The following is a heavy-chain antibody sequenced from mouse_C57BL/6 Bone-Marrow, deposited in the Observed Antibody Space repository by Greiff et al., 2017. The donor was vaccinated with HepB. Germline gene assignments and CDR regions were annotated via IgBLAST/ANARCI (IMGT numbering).Heavy chain of an antibody. J-gene: IGHJ3*01. V-gene: IGHV5-6*01. CDR2: ISSGGSYT. Sequence: EVQRVESGGDLVKPGGSLKLSCAASGFTFSSYGMSWVRQTPDKRLEWVATISSGGSYTYYPDSVKGRFTISRDNAKNTLYLQMSSLKSEDTAMYYCARRSYYDYDRCAYWGHGLWSLSLQ. D-gene: IGHD2-4*01. CDR3: ARRSYYDYDRCAY. CDR1: GFTFSSYG.